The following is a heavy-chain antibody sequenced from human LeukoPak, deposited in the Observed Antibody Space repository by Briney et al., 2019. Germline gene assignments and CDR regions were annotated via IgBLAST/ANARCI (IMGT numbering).Heavy chain of an antibody. D-gene: IGHD6-13*01. J-gene: IGHJ4*02. CDR1: GYTLTELS. CDR3: ATTTGYSSSWLDY. V-gene: IGHV1-24*01. Sequence: ASVKVSCKVSGYTLTELSMHWVRQAPGKGLEWMGGFDPEDGETIYAQKFQGRVTMTEDTSIDTAYMELSSLRSEDTAVYYCATTTGYSSSWLDYWGQGTLVTVSS. CDR2: FDPEDGET.